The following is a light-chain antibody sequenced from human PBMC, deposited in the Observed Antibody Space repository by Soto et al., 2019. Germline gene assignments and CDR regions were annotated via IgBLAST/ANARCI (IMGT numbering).Light chain of an antibody. Sequence: QSALTQPASVSGSPGQSITISCTGTNSDVGGYNYVSWYQQHPGKAPELMIYEVSHRPSGVSNRFSGSKSDNTASLTISGLQAEDEADYYCSSYKSISTPYVFGTGTKVTVL. V-gene: IGLV2-14*01. CDR3: SSYKSISTPYV. J-gene: IGLJ1*01. CDR1: NSDVGGYNY. CDR2: EVS.